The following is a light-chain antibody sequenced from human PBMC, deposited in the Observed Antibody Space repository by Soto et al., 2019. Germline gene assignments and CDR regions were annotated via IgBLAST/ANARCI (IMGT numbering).Light chain of an antibody. V-gene: IGKV1-33*01. CDR3: QQYDSLVT. Sequence: DIQMTQSPSSLSASVGYRVTITFQASQDIDNYVNWYQQKPGKAPKLLIHAASNLETGVPSRFSGSGSGTAFSFTISSLQPEDLATYYCQQYDSLVTFGQGTRLEI. CDR2: AAS. CDR1: QDIDNY. J-gene: IGKJ5*01.